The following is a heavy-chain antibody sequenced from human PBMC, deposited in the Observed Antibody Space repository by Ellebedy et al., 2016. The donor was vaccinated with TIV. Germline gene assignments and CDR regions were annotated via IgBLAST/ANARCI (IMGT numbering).Heavy chain of an antibody. CDR1: GLTFSSHA. CDR2: ITGSGDNT. CDR3: AKGGSKSGYSFDL. J-gene: IGHJ2*01. D-gene: IGHD3-3*01. Sequence: GESLKISCAASGLTFSSHAMSWVRQAPGTGLEWVSSITGSGDNTYYADSVKGRFTISRDNSKNTLYLQMNSLRAEDTAVYYCAKGGSKSGYSFDLWGRGTLVTVSS. V-gene: IGHV3-23*01.